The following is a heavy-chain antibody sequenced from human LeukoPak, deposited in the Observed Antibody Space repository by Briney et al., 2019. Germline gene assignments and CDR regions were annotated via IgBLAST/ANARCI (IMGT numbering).Heavy chain of an antibody. CDR1: GGSISSYY. V-gene: IGHV4-59*08. CDR3: AGVGSGWNKYFDY. Sequence: SETLSLTCTVSGGSISSYYWSWIRQPPGKGLEWIGYIYYSGSTNYNPSLKSRVTISVDTSKNQFSLKLSSVTAADTAVYYCAGVGSGWNKYFDYWGQGTLVTVSS. J-gene: IGHJ4*02. D-gene: IGHD6-19*01. CDR2: IYYSGST.